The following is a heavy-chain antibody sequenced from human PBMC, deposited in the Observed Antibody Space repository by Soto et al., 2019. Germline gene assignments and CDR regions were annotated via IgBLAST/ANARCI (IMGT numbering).Heavy chain of an antibody. J-gene: IGHJ6*02. CDR3: ARDIREIVLMVYDHYYYYGMDV. V-gene: IGHV3-11*01. CDR1: GFTFSDYY. D-gene: IGHD2-8*01. CDR2: ISSSGSTI. Sequence: GGSLRLSCAASGFTFSDYYMSWIRQAPGKGLEWVSYISSSGSTIYSADSVKGRFTISRDNAKNSLYLQMNSLRAEDTAVYYCARDIREIVLMVYDHYYYYGMDVWGQGTTVTVSS.